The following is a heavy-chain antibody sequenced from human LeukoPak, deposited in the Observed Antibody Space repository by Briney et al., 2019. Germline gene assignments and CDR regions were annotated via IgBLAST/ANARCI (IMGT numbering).Heavy chain of an antibody. D-gene: IGHD2-2*01. CDR1: GFTFSDYA. CDR2: ISGSGGST. CDR3: AKDREVVVVPAAMGCDY. J-gene: IGHJ4*02. Sequence: PGRSLRLSCAASGFTFSDYAMHWVRQAPGKGLEWVSAISGSGGSTYYADSVKGRFTISRDNSKNTLYLQMNSLRAEDTAVYYCAKDREVVVVPAAMGCDYWGQGTLVTVSS. V-gene: IGHV3-23*01.